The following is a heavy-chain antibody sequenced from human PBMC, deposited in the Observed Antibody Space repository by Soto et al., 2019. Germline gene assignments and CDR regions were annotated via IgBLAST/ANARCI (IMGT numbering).Heavy chain of an antibody. CDR3: ARDYNILTGSLWA. Sequence: ASVKVSCKASGYTFSACYTHWVRQAPGQGLEWMGWMNPKSGGTYFAQKFQGRVTLTRDTSISTAYMEVNRLRSDATAVYYCARDYNILTGSLWAWGQGTLVTVSS. CDR2: MNPKSGGT. CDR1: GYTFSACY. J-gene: IGHJ4*02. D-gene: IGHD3-9*01. V-gene: IGHV1-2*02.